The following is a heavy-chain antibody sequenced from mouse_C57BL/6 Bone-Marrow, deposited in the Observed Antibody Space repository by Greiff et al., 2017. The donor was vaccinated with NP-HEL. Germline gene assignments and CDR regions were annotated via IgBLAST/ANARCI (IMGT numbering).Heavy chain of an antibody. J-gene: IGHJ2*01. CDR2: IYPGDGDT. Sequence: QVQLQQSGAELVKPGASVKISCKASGYAFSSYWMNWVKQRPGKGLEWIGQIYPGDGDTNYNGKFKGKATLTADKSSSTAYMQLISLTSEDSAVYFCARSLYYYGSSYDFDYWGQGTTLTVSA. V-gene: IGHV1-80*01. CDR3: ARSLYYYGSSYDFDY. D-gene: IGHD1-1*01. CDR1: GYAFSSYW.